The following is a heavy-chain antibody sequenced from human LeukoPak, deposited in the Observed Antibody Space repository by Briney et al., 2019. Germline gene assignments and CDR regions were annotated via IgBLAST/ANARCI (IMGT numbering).Heavy chain of an antibody. Sequence: GASVKVSCKASGYTFTSYDINWVRQATGQGLEWMGWMNPNSGNTGYAQKFQGRVTMTRNTSVSTAYMELSSLRSEDTAVYYCARSKGFGYYYGSGRFDPWGQGTLVTVSS. CDR3: ARSKGFGYYYGSGRFDP. J-gene: IGHJ5*02. CDR2: MNPNSGNT. D-gene: IGHD3-10*01. CDR1: GYTFTSYD. V-gene: IGHV1-8*01.